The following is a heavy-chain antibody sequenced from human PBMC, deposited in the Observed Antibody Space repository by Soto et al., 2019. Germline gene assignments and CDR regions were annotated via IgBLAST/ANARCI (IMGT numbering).Heavy chain of an antibody. V-gene: IGHV4-39*02. CDR2: IYYSGTT. J-gene: IGHJ4*02. CDR1: GDSISSSDYY. D-gene: IGHD6-19*01. CDR3: ARYVAVRLAFDH. Sequence: QLQLQESGPGLVKPSETLSLTCSVSGDSISSSDYYWGWIRQPPGKGLEWIGSIYYSGTTYYNPSLKSRVTMSVDTSKNHFSLKVTSVTAADTALYYCARYVAVRLAFDHWGQGTLVTVSS.